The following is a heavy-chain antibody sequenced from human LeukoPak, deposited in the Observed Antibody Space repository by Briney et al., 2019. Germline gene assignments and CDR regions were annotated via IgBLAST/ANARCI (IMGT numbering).Heavy chain of an antibody. D-gene: IGHD3-22*01. Sequence: GGSLRLSCAVSGFSFSASGMHWVRQSPGEGLEFVSSISSSGDNTYYADSVKGRFTISRDNSKNTLYLQMSSLRAEDTAVYYCARANSYDSSGRLYGMDVWGQGTTVTVSS. V-gene: IGHV3-23*01. J-gene: IGHJ6*02. CDR1: GFSFSASG. CDR2: ISSSGDNT. CDR3: ARANSYDSSGRLYGMDV.